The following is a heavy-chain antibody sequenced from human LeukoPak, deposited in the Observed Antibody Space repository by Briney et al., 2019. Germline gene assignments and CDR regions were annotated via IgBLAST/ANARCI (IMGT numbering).Heavy chain of an antibody. CDR3: ARGYYDSSGYYYDY. V-gene: IGHV3-48*03. Sequence: GGSLRLSCAASGFTFSSYEMNWVRQAPGKGLEWVSYISSSGSTIYYADSVKGRFTISRDNAKNSLYLQMNSLRAEDTAVYYCARGYYDSSGYYYDYWGQGTLVTVP. D-gene: IGHD3-22*01. CDR2: ISSSGSTI. J-gene: IGHJ4*02. CDR1: GFTFSSYE.